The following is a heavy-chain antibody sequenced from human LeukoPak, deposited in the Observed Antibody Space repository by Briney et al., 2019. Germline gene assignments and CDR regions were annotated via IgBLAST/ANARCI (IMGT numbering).Heavy chain of an antibody. Sequence: GASVKVSCTASGGTFSSYAISWVRQAPGQGLEWMGRIIPILGIANYAQKFQGRVTITADKSTSTAYMELSSLRSEDTAVYYCARTRYYYDSSGYYLHDAFDIWGQGTMVTVSS. V-gene: IGHV1-69*04. J-gene: IGHJ3*02. CDR1: GGTFSSYA. CDR3: ARTRYYYDSSGYYLHDAFDI. D-gene: IGHD3-22*01. CDR2: IIPILGIA.